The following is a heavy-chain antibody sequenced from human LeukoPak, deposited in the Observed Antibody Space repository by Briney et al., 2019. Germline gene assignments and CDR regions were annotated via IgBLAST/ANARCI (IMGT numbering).Heavy chain of an antibody. CDR1: GFTFSSYA. CDR2: ISYDGSNK. CDR3: ARVSRAYCGGDCSDAFDI. J-gene: IGHJ3*02. D-gene: IGHD2-21*02. Sequence: PGGSLRLSCAASGFTFSSYAMHWVRQAPGKGLEWVAVISYDGSNKYYADSVKGRFTISRDNSKNTLYLQMNSLRAEDTAVYYCARVSRAYCGGDCSDAFDIWGQGTMVTVSS. V-gene: IGHV3-30-3*01.